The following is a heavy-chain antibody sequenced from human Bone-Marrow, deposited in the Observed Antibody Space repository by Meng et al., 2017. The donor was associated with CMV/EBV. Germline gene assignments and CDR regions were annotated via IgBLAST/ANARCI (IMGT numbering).Heavy chain of an antibody. J-gene: IGHJ4*02. CDR1: GGSISSYY. Sequence: SETLSLTCTVSGGSISSYYWSWIRQPPGKGLEWIGYIYYSGSTNYNPSLKSRVTISVDTSKNQFSLKLSSVTAADTAVYYCARGRGDSGYDVGWGQGTLVTVSS. V-gene: IGHV4-59*01. D-gene: IGHD5-12*01. CDR3: ARGRGDSGYDVG. CDR2: IYYSGST.